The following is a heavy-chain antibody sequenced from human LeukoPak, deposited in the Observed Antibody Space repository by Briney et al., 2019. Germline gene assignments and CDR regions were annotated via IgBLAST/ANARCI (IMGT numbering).Heavy chain of an antibody. CDR3: ARSYNSGWSFDAFDL. CDR2: FYPDDSDT. D-gene: IGHD6-19*01. V-gene: IGHV5-51*01. CDR1: GYSFTNYW. Sequence: GESLKISCKGSGYSFTNYWIGWVRQMPGKGLEWMGIFYPDDSDTKYSPPFEGQVTISADKSISTVYLQWRSLKASDTAMYCCARSYNSGWSFDAFDLWGQGTMVTVSS. J-gene: IGHJ3*01.